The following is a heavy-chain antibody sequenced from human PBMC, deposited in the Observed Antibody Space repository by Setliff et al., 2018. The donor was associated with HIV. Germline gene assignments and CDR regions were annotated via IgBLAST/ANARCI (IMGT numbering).Heavy chain of an antibody. CDR1: GFSINSGYY. CDR2: IYQTGTT. Sequence: SETLSLTCAVSGFSINSGYYWGWIRQPPGKGLEWIGSIYQTGTTYYNPSLKSRVTISVDTSKKHFSLKLSSVTAADTAVYYCARDSNDYSYYGLFDSWGQGTLVTVSS. D-gene: IGHD4-4*01. J-gene: IGHJ4*02. CDR3: ARDSNDYSYYGLFDS. V-gene: IGHV4-38-2*02.